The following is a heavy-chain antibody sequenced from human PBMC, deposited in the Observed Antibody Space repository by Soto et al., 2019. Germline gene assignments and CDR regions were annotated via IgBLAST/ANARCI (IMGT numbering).Heavy chain of an antibody. CDR2: IYPGDSDT. D-gene: IGHD3-16*01. V-gene: IGHV5-51*01. CDR3: ASEVYDYVWGSYTPAHD. CDR1: GYSFTSYW. Sequence: GESLKISCKGSGYSFTSYWIGWVRQMPGKGLEWMGIIYPGDSDTRYSPSFQGQVTISADKSISTAYLQWSSLKASDTTMYYCASEVYDYVWGSYTPAHDWGQGTLVTVSS. J-gene: IGHJ4*02.